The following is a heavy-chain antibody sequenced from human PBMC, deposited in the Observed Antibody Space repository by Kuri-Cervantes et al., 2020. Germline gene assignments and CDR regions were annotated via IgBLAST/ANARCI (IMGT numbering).Heavy chain of an antibody. CDR3: ARLFCSGGSCYSFYYYGMDV. V-gene: IGHV4-39*01. Sequence: ESLKISCTVSGGSISSSSYYWGWIRQPPGKGLEWIGSIYYGGSTYYNPSLKSRVTISVDTSKNQFSLKLSSVTAADTAVYYCARLFCSGGSCYSFYYYGMDVWGQGTTVTVSS. D-gene: IGHD2-15*01. CDR2: IYYGGST. J-gene: IGHJ6*02. CDR1: GGSISSSSYY.